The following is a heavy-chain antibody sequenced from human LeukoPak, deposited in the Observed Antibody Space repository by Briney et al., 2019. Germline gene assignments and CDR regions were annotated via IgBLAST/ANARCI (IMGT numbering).Heavy chain of an antibody. CDR2: IYTTGNT. V-gene: IGHV4-4*07. D-gene: IGHD1-7*01. CDR1: GGSMSSYY. CDR3: ARGIGTINFDY. J-gene: IGHJ4*02. Sequence: SETLSLTCSVSGGSMSSYYGSWIRQPAGKGLEWIGRIYTTGNTNYNPSLKSRVTISVDTSKNQFSLKLDSVPTADTAVYYCARGIGTINFDYWGQGGLVTVSS.